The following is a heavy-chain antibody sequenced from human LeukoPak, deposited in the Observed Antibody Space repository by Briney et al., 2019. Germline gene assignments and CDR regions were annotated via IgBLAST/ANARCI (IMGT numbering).Heavy chain of an antibody. CDR2: ISSSGSTI. Sequence: PGGSLRLSCATSGFTFSSYEMNWVRQAPGKGLEWVSYISSSGSTIYYADSVKGRFTISRDNAKNSLYLQMNSLRAVDTAVYYCARDHPRHNDCWDYWGQGTLVTVSS. CDR1: GFTFSSYE. D-gene: IGHD2-21*02. CDR3: ARDHPRHNDCWDY. V-gene: IGHV3-48*03. J-gene: IGHJ4*02.